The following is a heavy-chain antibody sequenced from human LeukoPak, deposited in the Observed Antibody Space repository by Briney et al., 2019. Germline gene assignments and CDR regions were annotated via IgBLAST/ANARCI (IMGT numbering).Heavy chain of an antibody. D-gene: IGHD2/OR15-2a*01. J-gene: IGHJ4*02. CDR1: GFTFSDYY. Sequence: GGSLRLSCAASGFTFSDYYMSWIRQAPGKGLEWVSYINSSGSTIYYAHSLKGRFTISRDKAKNSLYLQMNSLRPRDAPGYFGAKAPKGIFYYWGQGTLVTVSP. CDR2: INSSGSTI. CDR3: AKAPKGIFYY. V-gene: IGHV3-11*01.